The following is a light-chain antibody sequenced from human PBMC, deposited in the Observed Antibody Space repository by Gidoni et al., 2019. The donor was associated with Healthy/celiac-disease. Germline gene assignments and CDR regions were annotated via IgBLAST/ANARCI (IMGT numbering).Light chain of an antibody. CDR2: GNS. J-gene: IGLJ1*01. CDR3: QSYDSSLSGFYV. Sequence: QSVLTQPPSVSGAPGQRVTISCTGSSSNIGAGYDVNWYQQLPGTAPKLLIYGNSHRPSGVPDRFSGSKSGTSAPLAITGLQAEDEADYYCQSYDSSLSGFYVFGTGTKVTVL. CDR1: SSNIGAGYD. V-gene: IGLV1-40*01.